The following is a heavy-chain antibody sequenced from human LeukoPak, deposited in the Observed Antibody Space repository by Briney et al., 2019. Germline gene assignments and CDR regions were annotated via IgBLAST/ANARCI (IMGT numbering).Heavy chain of an antibody. V-gene: IGHV4-59*01. Sequence: SETLSLTCTVSGGSISPYFWSWIRQPPGKGLEWIGYISYTRNTNYNPSLKSRVTMSVDTSKNQFSLQLTSVTAADTAVYYCARDDYRGVTNFDPWGQGTLVTVSS. CDR1: GGSISPYF. CDR2: ISYTRNT. CDR3: ARDDYRGVTNFDP. J-gene: IGHJ5*02. D-gene: IGHD3-10*01.